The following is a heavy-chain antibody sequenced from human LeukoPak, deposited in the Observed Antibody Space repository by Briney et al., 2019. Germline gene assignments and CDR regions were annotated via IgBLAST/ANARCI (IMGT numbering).Heavy chain of an antibody. CDR2: IYTSGST. V-gene: IGHV4-4*07. CDR3: ASSYESYRYFDY. Sequence: SETLSLTCTVSGGSISSYYWSWIRQPAGKGLEWIGRIYTSGSTNYNPSLKSRVTMSVDTSKNQFSLKLSSVTAADTAVYYCASSYESYRYFDYWGQGTLVTVSS. J-gene: IGHJ4*02. CDR1: GGSISSYY. D-gene: IGHD2-8*01.